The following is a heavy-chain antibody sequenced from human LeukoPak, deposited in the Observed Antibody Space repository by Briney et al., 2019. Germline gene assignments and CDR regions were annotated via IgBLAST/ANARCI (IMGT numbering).Heavy chain of an antibody. CDR1: GGSFSGYN. Sequence: KPSETLSLTCAVYGGSFSGYNWNWIRQPPGKGLEWIGEINHSGSTNYNPSLKSRVTISVDTSKNQFSLNLSSVTAADTAVYYCARGGYSQFDPWGQGTLVTVSS. V-gene: IGHV4-34*01. J-gene: IGHJ5*02. D-gene: IGHD4-11*01. CDR2: INHSGST. CDR3: ARGGYSQFDP.